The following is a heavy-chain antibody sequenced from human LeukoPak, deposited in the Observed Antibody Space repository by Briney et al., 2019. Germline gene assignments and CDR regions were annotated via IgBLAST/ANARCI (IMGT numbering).Heavy chain of an antibody. CDR3: ARDLRNGYDILTGYPPGAFDI. CDR2: IYYSGST. Sequence: PSETLSLTCTVSGGSISSYYWGWIRQPPGKGLEWIGSIYYSGSTYYNPSLKSRVTISVDTSKNQFSLKLSSVTAADTAVYYCARDLRNGYDILTGYPPGAFDIWGQGTMVTVSS. CDR1: GGSISSYY. D-gene: IGHD3-9*01. V-gene: IGHV4-39*07. J-gene: IGHJ3*02.